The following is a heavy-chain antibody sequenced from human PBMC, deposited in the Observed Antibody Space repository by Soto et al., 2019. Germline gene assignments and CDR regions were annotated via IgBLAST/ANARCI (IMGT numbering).Heavy chain of an antibody. CDR1: GGSISSGGYY. D-gene: IGHD1-1*01. CDR3: ARWPQLEPRFDY. CDR2: IYYSGST. Sequence: QVQLQESGPGLVKPSQTLSLTCTVSGGSISSGGYYWSWIRQHPGKGLEWIGYIYYSGSTYYNPSLKSRVTLSVDTSKTQFSRKLSSVPAADTAVYYCARWPQLEPRFDYWGQGTLVTVSS. J-gene: IGHJ4*02. V-gene: IGHV4-31*03.